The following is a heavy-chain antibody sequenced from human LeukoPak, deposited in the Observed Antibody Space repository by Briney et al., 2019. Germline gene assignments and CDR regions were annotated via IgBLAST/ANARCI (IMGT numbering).Heavy chain of an antibody. V-gene: IGHV3-7*01. Sequence: GGSLRLSCVVSGFTFNRCWMNWVRQAPGKGLEWVAHINPDGRDTYYVDSVKGRFTISRDNAKNTLYLQMNSLRAEDSAVYYCVSLDGVYYYHMDVWGQGTTVIVSS. CDR1: GFTFNRCW. J-gene: IGHJ6*02. D-gene: IGHD3/OR15-3a*01. CDR3: VSLDGVYYYHMDV. CDR2: INPDGRDT.